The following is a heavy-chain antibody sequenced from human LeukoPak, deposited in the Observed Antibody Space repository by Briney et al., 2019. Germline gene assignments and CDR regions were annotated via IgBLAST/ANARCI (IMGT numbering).Heavy chain of an antibody. CDR1: GYTFTGYY. D-gene: IGHD4-17*01. CDR3: ARAPDYGDYVDY. CDR2: INPNSGGT. V-gene: IGHV1-2*02. J-gene: IGHJ4*02. Sequence: ASVKVSCKASGYTFTGYYMHWVRQAPGQGLEWMGWINPNSGGTNYAQKFQGRVTMTTDTSTSTAYMELRSLRSDDTAVYYCARAPDYGDYVDYWGQGTLVTVSS.